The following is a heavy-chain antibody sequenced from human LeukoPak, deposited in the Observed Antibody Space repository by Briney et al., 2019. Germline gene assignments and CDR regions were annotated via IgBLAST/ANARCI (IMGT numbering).Heavy chain of an antibody. CDR2: ISSSSSYI. D-gene: IGHD3-22*01. V-gene: IGHV3-21*01. CDR3: ARDDYYDSSGLDY. CDR1: GITFNSYT. J-gene: IGHJ4*02. Sequence: GGSLRLSCAASGITFNSYTMNWVRQAPGKGLEWVSSISSSSSYIYYADSVKGRFTISRDNAKNSLYLQMNSLRAEDTAVYYCARDDYYDSSGLDYWGQGTLVTVSS.